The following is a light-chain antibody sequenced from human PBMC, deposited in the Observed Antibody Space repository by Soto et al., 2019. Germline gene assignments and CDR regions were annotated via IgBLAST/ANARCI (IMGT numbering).Light chain of an antibody. CDR1: QSVSSN. J-gene: IGKJ1*01. CDR3: QQYNNWPPWT. V-gene: IGKV3-15*01. CDR2: GAS. Sequence: EIVMTQSPATLSVSPGERATLSCRASQSVSSNLAWYQQKPGQAPRLLIYGASNRATGIPASFSGSGSGTTFSLPISSLQSEDFVVYYCQQYNNWPPWTFGQGTKVEIK.